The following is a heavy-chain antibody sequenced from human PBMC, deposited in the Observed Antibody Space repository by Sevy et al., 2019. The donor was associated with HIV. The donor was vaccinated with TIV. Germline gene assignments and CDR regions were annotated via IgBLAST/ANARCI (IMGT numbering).Heavy chain of an antibody. CDR2: ISAYNANT. Sequence: ASVKVSCKASGYTFASYGITWVRQAPGQGLEWMGWISAYNANTKYAQKFQGRVIMTTDTSTNTAYMELRSLRSDDTAVCYCAREPAGDSSGYTPDYWYFDLWGRGTLVTVSS. D-gene: IGHD3-22*01. J-gene: IGHJ2*01. V-gene: IGHV1-18*04. CDR1: GYTFASYG. CDR3: AREPAGDSSGYTPDYWYFDL.